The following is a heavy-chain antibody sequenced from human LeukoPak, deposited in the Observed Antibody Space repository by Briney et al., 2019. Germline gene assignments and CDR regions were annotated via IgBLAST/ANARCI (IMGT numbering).Heavy chain of an antibody. J-gene: IGHJ4*02. D-gene: IGHD6-19*01. CDR1: GFTFSSYS. Sequence: GGSLRLSCAASGFTFSSYSMNWVRQAPGKGLERVSSISSSSSYIYYADSVKGRFTISRDNAKNSLYLQMNSLRAEDTAVYYCAREALSVAGTAHFDYWGQGTLVTVSS. CDR2: ISSSSSYI. V-gene: IGHV3-21*01. CDR3: AREALSVAGTAHFDY.